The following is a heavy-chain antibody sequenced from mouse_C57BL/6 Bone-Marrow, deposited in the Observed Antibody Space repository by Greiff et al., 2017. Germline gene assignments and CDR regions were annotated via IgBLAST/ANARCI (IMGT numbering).Heavy chain of an antibody. CDR2: IYPRSGNT. CDR1: GYTFTSYG. J-gene: IGHJ3*01. Sequence: QVQLKQSGAELARPGASVKLSCKASGYTFTSYGISWVKQRTGQGLEWIGEIYPRSGNTYYNEKFKGKATLTADKSSSTAYMELRSLTSEDSAVYFCARGYGYDGRFAYWGQGTLVTVSA. V-gene: IGHV1-81*01. D-gene: IGHD2-2*01. CDR3: ARGYGYDGRFAY.